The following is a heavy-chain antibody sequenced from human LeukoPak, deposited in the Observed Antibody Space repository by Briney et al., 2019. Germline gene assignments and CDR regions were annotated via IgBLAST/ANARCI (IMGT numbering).Heavy chain of an antibody. CDR3: ARAGVTNQLGQTYWYFDL. CDR1: GFTLNNYW. V-gene: IGHV3-7*01. J-gene: IGHJ2*01. D-gene: IGHD1/OR15-1a*01. Sequence: GGSLRLSCTASGFTLNNYWMTWVRQAPGKGLEWVAKIQKDGSEAYYVDSMKGRFTVSRDNAENSLYLQMTNLRAEDTAVYSCARAGVTNQLGQTYWYFDLWGRGTLVTVSS. CDR2: IQKDGSEA.